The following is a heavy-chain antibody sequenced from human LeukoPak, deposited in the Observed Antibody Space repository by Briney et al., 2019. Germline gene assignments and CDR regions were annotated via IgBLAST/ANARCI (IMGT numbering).Heavy chain of an antibody. D-gene: IGHD6-13*01. CDR3: ARAGYSSSWPGYNWFDP. V-gene: IGHV3-21*01. CDR1: GFTFSSHS. CDR2: ISSSSSYI. Sequence: RGGSLRLSCAASGFTFSSHSMNWVRQAPGKGLEWVSSISSSSSYIYYADSVKGRFTISRDNAKNSLYLQMNGLRAEDTAVYYCARAGYSSSWPGYNWFDPWGQGTLVTVSS. J-gene: IGHJ5*02.